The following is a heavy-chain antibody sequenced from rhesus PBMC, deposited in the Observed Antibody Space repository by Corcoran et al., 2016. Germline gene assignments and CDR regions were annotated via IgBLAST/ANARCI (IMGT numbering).Heavy chain of an antibody. Sequence: EVQLVESGGGLVQPGGSLRLSCAASGFTFSSYDMRWVRQAPGKGLEWVSYISYTGKTIYYADSVKGRCTISRDNAKNSLSLQMISLRAEDTAVYYCTRGGYSYSPSSHFDYWGQGVLVTVSS. V-gene: IGHV3-136*01. J-gene: IGHJ4*01. CDR1: GFTFSSYD. D-gene: IGHD5-12*01. CDR2: ISYTGKTI. CDR3: TRGGYSYSPSSHFDY.